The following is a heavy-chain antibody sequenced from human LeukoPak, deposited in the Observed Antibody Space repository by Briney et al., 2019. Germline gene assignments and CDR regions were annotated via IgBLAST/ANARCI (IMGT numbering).Heavy chain of an antibody. J-gene: IGHJ4*02. CDR1: GGSISSYY. CDR3: ARAMKGQYYYDSSGYYQYYFDY. Sequence: SETLSLTCTVSGGSISSYYWSWIRQPPGKGLEWIGYIYYSGSTNYNPSLKSRVTISVDTSKNQFSLKLSSVTAADTAVYYCARAMKGQYYYDSSGYYQYYFDYWGQGTLVTVS. CDR2: IYYSGST. V-gene: IGHV4-59*01. D-gene: IGHD3-22*01.